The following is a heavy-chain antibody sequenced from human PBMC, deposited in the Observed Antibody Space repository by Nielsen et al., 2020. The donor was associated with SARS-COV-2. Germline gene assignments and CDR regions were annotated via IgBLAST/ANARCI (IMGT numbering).Heavy chain of an antibody. CDR2: ISSSSSYT. V-gene: IGHV3-11*05. J-gene: IGHJ5*02. Sequence: GGSLRLSCAASGFTFSDYYMSWIRQAPGKGLEWVSYISSSSSYTNYADSVKGRFTISRDNAKNSLYLQMNSLRAEDTAVYYCARVSVIAGFWSGYHPSGWFDPWGQGTLVTVSS. D-gene: IGHD3-3*01. CDR1: GFTFSDYY. CDR3: ARVSVIAGFWSGYHPSGWFDP.